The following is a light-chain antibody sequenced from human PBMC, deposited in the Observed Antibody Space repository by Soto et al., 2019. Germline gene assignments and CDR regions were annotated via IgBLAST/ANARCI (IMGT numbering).Light chain of an antibody. CDR2: EVT. CDR1: SGDIGSYNR. J-gene: IGLJ3*02. Sequence: QSVLTQPASVSGSPGQSITISCTGTSGDIGSYNRVSWYQQHPGKAPKLIIYEVTDRPSGVSNRFSGSKSGNTASLTISGLQAEDEAEYYCCSYVDTSAFVRFGGGTKLTVL. V-gene: IGLV2-23*02. CDR3: CSYVDTSAFVR.